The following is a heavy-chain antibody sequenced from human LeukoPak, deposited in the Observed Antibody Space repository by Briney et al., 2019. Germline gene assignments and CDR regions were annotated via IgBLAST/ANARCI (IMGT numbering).Heavy chain of an antibody. V-gene: IGHV5-51*01. D-gene: IGHD6-13*01. CDR3: ARQGRAAAGDLDY. CDR2: IYPGDSDT. CDR1: GYRFTSYW. Sequence: GESLKISCKGSGYRFTSYWIGWVRQMPGKGLEWMGFIYPGDSDTRYSPSFQGQVTISADKSISTAYLQWSSLEASDTAMYYCARQGRAAAGDLDYWGQGTLVTVSS. J-gene: IGHJ4*02.